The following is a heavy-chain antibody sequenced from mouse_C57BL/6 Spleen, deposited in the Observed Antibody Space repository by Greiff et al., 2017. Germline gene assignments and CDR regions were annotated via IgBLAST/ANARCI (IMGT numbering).Heavy chain of an antibody. CDR1: GYTFTDYN. Sequence: VHVKQSGPELVKPGASVKIPCKASGYTFTDYNMAWVQQSPGKSLEWIGDINPNNGGTIYNQKFKGKATLTVDKSSSTAYMELRSLTSEDTAVYYCARGPPYYDYDEDYAMDYWGQGTSVTVSS. D-gene: IGHD2-4*01. CDR2: INPNNGGT. J-gene: IGHJ4*01. CDR3: ARGPPYYDYDEDYAMDY. V-gene: IGHV1-18*01.